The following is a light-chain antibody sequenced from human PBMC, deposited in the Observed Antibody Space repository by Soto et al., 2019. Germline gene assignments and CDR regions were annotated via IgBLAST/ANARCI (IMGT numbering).Light chain of an antibody. V-gene: IGKV3-20*01. CDR1: QSVSSSY. Sequence: EIVLTQSPGTLSLSPGERATLSCRASQSVSSSYLAWYQQKPGQAPRLLIYGASSRATGIPDRFSGSGSGTDFTLTXSRLXPEXFAVYYCQQYGSSPLTFGPGTKVDIK. J-gene: IGKJ3*01. CDR2: GAS. CDR3: QQYGSSPLT.